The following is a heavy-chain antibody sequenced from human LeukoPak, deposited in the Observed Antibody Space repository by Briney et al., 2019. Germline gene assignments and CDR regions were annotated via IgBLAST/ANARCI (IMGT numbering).Heavy chain of an antibody. V-gene: IGHV4-59*01. CDR3: ARGYSSWNP. J-gene: IGHJ1*01. D-gene: IGHD6-13*01. Sequence: TTSETLSLTCTVSGGSISSYYWSWSRQPPGKGLEWIGYIFYSGSTNYNPSLKSRVTISVYTSKKQFSLKLSSVTAADTAVYYCARGYSSWNPWGQGTLVTVSS. CDR2: IFYSGST. CDR1: GGSISSYY.